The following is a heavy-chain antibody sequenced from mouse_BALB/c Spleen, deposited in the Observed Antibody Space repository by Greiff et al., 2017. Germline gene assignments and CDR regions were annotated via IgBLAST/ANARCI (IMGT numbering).Heavy chain of an antibody. CDR3: ASFDEFAY. CDR1: GYTFTDYW. J-gene: IGHJ3*01. CDR2: IDPANGNT. V-gene: IGHV14-3*02. Sequence: VQLQQPGAELVMPGASVKMSCKASGYTFTDYWMHWVKQRPEQGLEWIGRIDPANGNTKYDPKFQGKATITADTSSNTAYLQLSSLTSEDTAVYYCASFDEFAYWGQGTLVTVSA.